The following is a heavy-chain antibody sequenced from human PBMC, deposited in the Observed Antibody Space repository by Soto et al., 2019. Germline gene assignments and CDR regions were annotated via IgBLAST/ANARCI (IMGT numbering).Heavy chain of an antibody. Sequence: SVKVSCKASGGTFSSYTISWVRQAPGQGLEWMGRIIPILGIANYAQKFQGRVTITADKSTSTAYMELSSLRSEDTAVYYCGLSNTSYYYYMDVWGKGTTVTVSS. D-gene: IGHD3-16*02. CDR3: GLSNTSYYYYMDV. CDR2: IIPILGIA. CDR1: GGTFSSYT. V-gene: IGHV1-69*02. J-gene: IGHJ6*03.